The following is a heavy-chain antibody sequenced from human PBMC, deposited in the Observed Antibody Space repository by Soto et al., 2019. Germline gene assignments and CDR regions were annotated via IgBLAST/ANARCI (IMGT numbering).Heavy chain of an antibody. V-gene: IGHV3-53*01. CDR3: ATWHLREHAYDI. CDR1: GLTVSGKKY. Sequence: DVQLVESGGGLIQPGGSLRLSCGASGLTVSGKKYMAWVRQAPGKGPEWVSGVYDLDGTYYADSVRGRFTTSIDSSRTTVYLQMRDLRSEDMALYFCATWHLREHAYDIWGQGTKVTVSS. CDR2: VYDLDGT. D-gene: IGHD5-12*01. J-gene: IGHJ3*02.